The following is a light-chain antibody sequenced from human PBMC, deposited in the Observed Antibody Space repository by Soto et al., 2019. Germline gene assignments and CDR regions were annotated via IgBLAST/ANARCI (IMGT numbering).Light chain of an antibody. J-gene: IGLJ3*02. CDR3: SSYTRSSTPWV. CDR1: SSDVGGYNY. V-gene: IGLV2-14*01. Sequence: QSALTQHASVSGSPGQSITISCTGTSSDVGGYNYVSWYQQYPAKAPKLLIYDVSSRPSGVSNRFSGSKSGNTASLAISGLQADDHGYYYCSSYTRSSTPWVFGGGTKLTVL. CDR2: DVS.